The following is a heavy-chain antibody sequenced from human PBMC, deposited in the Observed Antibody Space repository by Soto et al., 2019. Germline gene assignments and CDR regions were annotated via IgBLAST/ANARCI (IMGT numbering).Heavy chain of an antibody. CDR1: GGTFSSYA. CDR3: ARSLADPTYYYDSSGDAFDI. CDR2: IIPIFGTA. V-gene: IGHV1-69*13. Sequence: SVKVSCKASGGTFSSYAISWVRQAPGQGLEWMGGIIPIFGTANYAQKFQGRVTITADESTSTAYMELSSLRSEDTAVYYCARSLADPTYYYDSSGDAFDIWGQGTMVTVSS. D-gene: IGHD3-22*01. J-gene: IGHJ3*02.